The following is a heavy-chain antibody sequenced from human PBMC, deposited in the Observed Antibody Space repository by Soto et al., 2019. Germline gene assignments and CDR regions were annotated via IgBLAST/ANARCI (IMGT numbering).Heavy chain of an antibody. J-gene: IGHJ6*02. D-gene: IGHD6-19*01. CDR1: CYTFTSYG. CDR2: ISAYNGNT. CDR3: ARVCLAVAGRCYYYGMDV. Sequence: SVKVSFKASCYTFTSYGISWVRQAPGQGLEWMGWISAYNGNTNYAQKLQGRVTMTTDTSTSTAYMELRSLRSDDTAVYYCARVCLAVAGRCYYYGMDVWGQGTTVTVS. V-gene: IGHV1-18*01.